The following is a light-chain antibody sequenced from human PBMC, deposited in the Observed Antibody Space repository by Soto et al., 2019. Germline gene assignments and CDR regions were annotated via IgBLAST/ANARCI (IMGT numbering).Light chain of an antibody. Sequence: QSVLTQPPSVSAAPGQKVTISCSGSKSNIGNKYVSWYQQLPGTGPKLAIYDNIYRPSGIPDRFSGSKSGTSATLGITGLQNGDDADYYCGTWDSSLSGVVFGTGTKVTVL. CDR2: DNI. V-gene: IGLV1-51*01. CDR1: KSNIGNKY. CDR3: GTWDSSLSGVV. J-gene: IGLJ1*01.